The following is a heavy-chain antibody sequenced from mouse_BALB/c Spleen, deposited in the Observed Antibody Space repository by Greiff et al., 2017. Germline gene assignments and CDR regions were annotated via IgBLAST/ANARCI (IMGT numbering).Heavy chain of an antibody. CDR3: ARWPQAMDY. CDR2: IYPGDGDT. CDR1: GYAFSSSW. J-gene: IGHJ4*01. Sequence: QVHVKQSGPELVKPGASVKISCKASGYAFSSSWMNWVKQRPGQGLEWIGRIYPGDGDTNYNGKFKGKATLTADKSSSTAYMQLSSLTSVDSAVYFCARWPQAMDYWGQGTSVTVSS. V-gene: IGHV1-82*01.